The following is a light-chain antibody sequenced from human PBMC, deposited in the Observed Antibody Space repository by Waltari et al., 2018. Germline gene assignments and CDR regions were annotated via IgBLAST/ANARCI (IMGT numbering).Light chain of an antibody. Sequence: QSVLTQPPSASGTPGQRATITCSGSSSNIGVNVVNWYQHFPGTAPRLPIFTNDQRPSGVPDRFSGSKSGTSASLAISGLQSEDEADYYCAVWDDNLSGVVFGAGTKVAVL. V-gene: IGLV1-44*01. CDR3: AVWDDNLSGVV. J-gene: IGLJ1*01. CDR1: SSNIGVNV. CDR2: TND.